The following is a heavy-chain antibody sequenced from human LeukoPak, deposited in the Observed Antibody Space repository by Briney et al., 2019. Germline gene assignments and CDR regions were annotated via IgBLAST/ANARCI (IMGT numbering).Heavy chain of an antibody. CDR2: IRYDGSNK. CDR3: AKSFSLHVVVPAAMG. Sequence: PGGSLRLSCAASGFTFSSYGMHWVRQAPGKGLEWVAFIRYDGSNKYYADSVKGRFTISRDNSKNTLYLQMNSLRAEDTAVYYCAKSFSLHVVVPAAMGGGQGTLVTVSS. CDR1: GFTFSSYG. D-gene: IGHD2-2*01. J-gene: IGHJ4*02. V-gene: IGHV3-30*02.